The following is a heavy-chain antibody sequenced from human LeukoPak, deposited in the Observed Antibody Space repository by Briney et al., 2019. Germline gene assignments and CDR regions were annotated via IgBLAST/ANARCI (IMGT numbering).Heavy chain of an antibody. Sequence: GESLKISCKGSGYRFTSYWIGWVRQMPGKGLEWMGIIYPGDSDTRYSPSFQGQVTISADKSISTAYLQWSSLKASDTAMYYCARLGMVRGVNYYYGMDVWGQGTTVTVSS. D-gene: IGHD3-10*01. CDR2: IYPGDSDT. J-gene: IGHJ6*02. CDR1: GYRFTSYW. V-gene: IGHV5-51*01. CDR3: ARLGMVRGVNYYYGMDV.